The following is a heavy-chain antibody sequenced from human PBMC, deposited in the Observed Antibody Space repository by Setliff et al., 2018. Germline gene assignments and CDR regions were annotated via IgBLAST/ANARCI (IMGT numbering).Heavy chain of an antibody. V-gene: IGHV4-39*01. D-gene: IGHD3-10*01. CDR1: GDSISSTFYY. CDR2: IHYSGYT. Sequence: SETLSLTCTVSGDSISSTFYYWGWVRQPPGKGLEWVGSIHYSGYTFHDPSLTRRLITSVDTSRNQFSLRLTSVTAADTAVYYCARPVGDGAGPFDHWGQGILVTVSS. CDR3: ARPVGDGAGPFDH. J-gene: IGHJ4*02.